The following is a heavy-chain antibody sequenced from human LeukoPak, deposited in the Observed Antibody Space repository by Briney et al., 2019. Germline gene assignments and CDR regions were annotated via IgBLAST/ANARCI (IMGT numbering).Heavy chain of an antibody. CDR3: AKGADYGSVFDY. CDR2: ISGSGGST. D-gene: IGHD3-10*01. V-gene: IGHV3-23*01. J-gene: IGHJ4*02. Sequence: AGGSLRLSCAASGFTFSSYAMSWVRQAPGKGLEWVSAISGSGGSTYYADSVKGRFTIPRDNSKNTLYLQMNSLRAEDTAVYYCAKGADYGSVFDYWGQGTLVTVSS. CDR1: GFTFSSYA.